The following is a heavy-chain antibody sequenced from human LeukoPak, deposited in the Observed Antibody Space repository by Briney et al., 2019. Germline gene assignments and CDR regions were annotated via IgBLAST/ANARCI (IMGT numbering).Heavy chain of an antibody. CDR1: GFTFSSYG. CDR3: AKGEYYYGSGSYDY. CDR2: ISGSGGST. V-gene: IGHV3-23*01. Sequence: GGSLRLSCAASGFTFSSYGMSWVRQAPGKGLEWVSAISGSGGSTYYADSVKGRFTISRDNSKNTLYLQMNSLRAEDTAVYYCAKGEYYYGSGSYDYWGQGTLVTVSS. J-gene: IGHJ4*02. D-gene: IGHD3-10*01.